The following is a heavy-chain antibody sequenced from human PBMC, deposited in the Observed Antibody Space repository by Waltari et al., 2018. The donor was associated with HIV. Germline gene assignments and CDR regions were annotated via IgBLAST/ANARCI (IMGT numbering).Heavy chain of an antibody. CDR1: GGSISSSSYY. CDR2: IYYSGST. D-gene: IGHD5-18*01. Sequence: QLQLQESGPGLVKPSETLSLTCTVSGGSISSSSYYWGWIRQPPGKGLEWIGSIYYSGSTYYNPSLKSRVTISVDTSKNQFSLKLSSVTAADTAVYYCARVGYSYGLREADAFDIWGQGTMVTVSS. J-gene: IGHJ3*02. V-gene: IGHV4-39*07. CDR3: ARVGYSYGLREADAFDI.